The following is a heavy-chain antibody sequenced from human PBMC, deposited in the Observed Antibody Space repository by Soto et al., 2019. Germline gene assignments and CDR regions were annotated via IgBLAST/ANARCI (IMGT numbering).Heavy chain of an antibody. D-gene: IGHD3-3*01. V-gene: IGHV5-51*01. CDR1: GYSFSTYW. J-gene: IGHJ6*02. CDR2: VYPDDSDT. Sequence: GESLKISCKASGYSFSTYWIHWVRQLPGKGLEWMGSVYPDDSDTQYSPSFQGQVTISADKSINTAYLRWSSLQASDTAMYYCARSYDFWGGPYYYGLDVWGRGTTVTVSS. CDR3: ARSYDFWGGPYYYGLDV.